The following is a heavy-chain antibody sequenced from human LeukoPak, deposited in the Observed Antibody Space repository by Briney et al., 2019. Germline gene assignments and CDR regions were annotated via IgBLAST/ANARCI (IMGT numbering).Heavy chain of an antibody. Sequence: GGSLRLSCAASGFTFSSYWMHWVRQAPGKGLVWVSRINSDGSSTSYADSVKGRFTIYRYNAKNTLYLQMNSLRAEDTAVYYCARVLFGRGRVVAATRISFGNAFDIWGQGTMVTVSS. V-gene: IGHV3-74*01. CDR3: ARVLFGRGRVVAATRISFGNAFDI. J-gene: IGHJ3*02. CDR2: INSDGSST. D-gene: IGHD2-15*01. CDR1: GFTFSSYW.